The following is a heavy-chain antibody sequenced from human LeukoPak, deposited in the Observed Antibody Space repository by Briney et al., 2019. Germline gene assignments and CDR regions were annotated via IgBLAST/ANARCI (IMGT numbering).Heavy chain of an antibody. CDR1: GGSISSSSYY. Sequence: ETLSLTCTVSGGSISSSSYYWGWIRQPPGKGLEWVSTISGSGDITNYADSVKGRFSISRDNAKNTLYLQMSSLRAEDTAVYYCARDRGPRTGFMVREAYDYWGQGTLVTVSS. CDR2: ISGSGDIT. CDR3: ARDRGPRTGFMVREAYDY. D-gene: IGHD3-10*01. V-gene: IGHV3-74*01. J-gene: IGHJ4*02.